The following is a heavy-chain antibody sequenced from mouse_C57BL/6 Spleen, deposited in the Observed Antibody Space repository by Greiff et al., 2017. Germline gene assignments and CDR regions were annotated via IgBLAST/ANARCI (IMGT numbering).Heavy chain of an antibody. CDR2: ISSGGSYT. Sequence: EVMLVESGGDLVKPGGSLKLSCAASGFTFSSYGLSWVRQTPDKRLEWVATISSGGSYTYYPDSVQGRFTISRNNAKNTLYLQMSRLKSEDTAMYDCARQADYGVWGTGTTVTVSS. D-gene: IGHD2-4*01. J-gene: IGHJ1*03. CDR1: GFTFSSYG. CDR3: ARQADYGV. V-gene: IGHV5-6*01.